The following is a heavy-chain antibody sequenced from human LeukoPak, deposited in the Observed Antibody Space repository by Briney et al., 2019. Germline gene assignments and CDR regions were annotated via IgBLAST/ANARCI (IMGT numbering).Heavy chain of an antibody. Sequence: SQTLSLTCTVSGGSISSGSYYWSWIRQPAGKGLEWIGRIYTSGSTNYNPSLKSRVTISVDTSKNQFSLKLSSVTAADTAVYYCARVYYDSSGYGLDYWGQGTLVTVSS. V-gene: IGHV4-61*02. CDR3: ARVYYDSSGYGLDY. CDR2: IYTSGST. D-gene: IGHD3-22*01. J-gene: IGHJ4*02. CDR1: GGSISSGSYY.